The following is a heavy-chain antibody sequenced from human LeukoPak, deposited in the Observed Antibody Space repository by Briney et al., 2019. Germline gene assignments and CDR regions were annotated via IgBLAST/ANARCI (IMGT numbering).Heavy chain of an antibody. CDR3: ASSLGYSYEI. D-gene: IGHD5-18*01. CDR2: IYSGGST. Sequence: TGGSLRLSCAASGFTVSSNYMSCVRQAPGKGLEWVSVIYSGGSTYYADSVKGRFTISRDNSKNTLYLQMNSLRAEDTAVYYCASSLGYSYEIWGQGTLVPVSS. CDR1: GFTVSSNY. V-gene: IGHV3-53*01. J-gene: IGHJ4*02.